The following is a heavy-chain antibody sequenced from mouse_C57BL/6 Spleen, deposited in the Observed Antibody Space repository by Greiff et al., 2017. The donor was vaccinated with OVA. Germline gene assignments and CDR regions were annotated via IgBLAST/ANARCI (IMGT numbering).Heavy chain of an antibody. CDR2: IDPSDSYT. CDR3: ARDYGSSYEAMDY. V-gene: IGHV1-59*01. J-gene: IGHJ4*01. D-gene: IGHD1-1*01. CDR1: GYTFTSYC. Sequence: QVQLQQPGAELVRPGTSVKLSCTASGYTFTSYCMHWVKQRPGQGLEWIGVIDPSDSYTNYNQKFKGKATLTVDTSSSTAYMQLSSLTSEDSAVYYCARDYGSSYEAMDYWGQGTSVTVSS.